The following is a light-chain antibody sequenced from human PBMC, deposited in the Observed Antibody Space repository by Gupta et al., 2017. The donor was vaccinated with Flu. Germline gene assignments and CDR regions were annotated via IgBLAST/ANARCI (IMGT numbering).Light chain of an antibody. Sequence: PLFVSPSQGGTLTCSARPSVGSNIAWYQQRPGQAPGLLIYSAYTRTTGISGRFSGSGCGTEFTLTISTRQSEYFDVSYCQQYNNWPPMFTFGQGTKVEIK. CDR3: QQYNNWPPMFT. CDR1: PSVGSN. CDR2: SAY. V-gene: IGKV3-15*01. J-gene: IGKJ2*01.